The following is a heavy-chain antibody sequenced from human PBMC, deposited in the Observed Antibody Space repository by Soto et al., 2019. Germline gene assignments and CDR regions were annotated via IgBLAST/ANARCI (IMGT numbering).Heavy chain of an antibody. CDR3: ARDNGDYSNWFDP. CDR2: IYYSGST. J-gene: IGHJ5*02. CDR1: GGSISSYY. D-gene: IGHD4-17*01. V-gene: IGHV4-59*01. Sequence: QVQLQESGPGLVKPSETLSLTCTVSGGSISSYYWSWIRQPPGKGLEWIGYIYYSGSTNYNPSLKSRVTISVDTSKNQFPLKLSTVAAADTAVYYCARDNGDYSNWFDPWGQGTLVTVSS.